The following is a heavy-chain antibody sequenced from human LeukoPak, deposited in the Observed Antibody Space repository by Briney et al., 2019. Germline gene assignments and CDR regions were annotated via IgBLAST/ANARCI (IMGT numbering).Heavy chain of an antibody. D-gene: IGHD6-6*01. Sequence: GGSLRLSCAASGFTFSSYGMHWVRQAPGKGLEWVAVISYDGSNKYYADSVKGRFTISRDNSKNTLYLQMNSLRAEDTAVYYCAKWGSSFQYYYYYGMDVWGQGTTVTVSS. CDR3: AKWGSSFQYYYYYGMDV. J-gene: IGHJ6*02. CDR1: GFTFSSYG. V-gene: IGHV3-30*18. CDR2: ISYDGSNK.